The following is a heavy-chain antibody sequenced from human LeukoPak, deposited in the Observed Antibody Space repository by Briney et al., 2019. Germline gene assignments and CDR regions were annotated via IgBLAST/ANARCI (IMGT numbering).Heavy chain of an antibody. Sequence: SETLSLTCAVYGGSFSGYYWSWIRQPPGKGLEWIGEINHSGSTNYNPSLKSRVTISVDTSKNQFSLTLGSVTAADTAVYYCARAVRLYDSSGYYGYWGQGTLVTVSS. J-gene: IGHJ4*02. CDR3: ARAVRLYDSSGYYGY. CDR1: GGSFSGYY. V-gene: IGHV4-34*01. CDR2: INHSGST. D-gene: IGHD3-22*01.